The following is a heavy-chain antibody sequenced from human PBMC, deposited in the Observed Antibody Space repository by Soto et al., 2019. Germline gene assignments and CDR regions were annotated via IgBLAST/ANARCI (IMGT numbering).Heavy chain of an antibody. V-gene: IGHV3-74*01. J-gene: IGHJ6*02. CDR2: INSDGSST. CDR1: GFTFSSYW. Sequence: GGSLRLSCAASGFTFSSYWMHWVRQAPGKGLVWVSRINSDGSSTSYADSVKGRFTISRDNAKNTLYLQMNSLRAEDTAVYYCARHGPQPYYYDSSGYYYYYGMDVWGQGTTVTVSS. D-gene: IGHD3-22*01. CDR3: ARHGPQPYYYDSSGYYYYYGMDV.